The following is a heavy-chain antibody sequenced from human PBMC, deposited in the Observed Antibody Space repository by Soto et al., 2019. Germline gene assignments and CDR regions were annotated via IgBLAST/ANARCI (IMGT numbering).Heavy chain of an antibody. CDR2: IYYSGST. CDR1: GGSISSSSYY. CDR3: ARHTPAISISDH. Sequence: TSETLSLTCTVSGGSISSSSYYWGWIRQPPGKGLEWIGSIYYSGSTYYNPSLKSRVTISVDTSKNQFSLKLSSVTAADTAVYSGARHTPAISISDHWGQGTLVTVSS. D-gene: IGHD3-3*01. V-gene: IGHV4-39*01. J-gene: IGHJ4*02.